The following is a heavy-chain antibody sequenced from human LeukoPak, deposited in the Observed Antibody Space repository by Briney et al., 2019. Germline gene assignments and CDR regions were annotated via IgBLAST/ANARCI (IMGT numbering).Heavy chain of an antibody. D-gene: IGHD1-20*01. CDR1: GYSFTSYW. Sequence: GESLKISCKGSGYSFTSYWIGWVRQMPGKGLEWMGIICPGDSDTRYSPSFQGQVTISADKSISTAYLQWSSLKASDTAMYYCARRGNWNQRGFDYWGQGTLVTVSS. CDR2: ICPGDSDT. V-gene: IGHV5-51*01. J-gene: IGHJ4*02. CDR3: ARRGNWNQRGFDY.